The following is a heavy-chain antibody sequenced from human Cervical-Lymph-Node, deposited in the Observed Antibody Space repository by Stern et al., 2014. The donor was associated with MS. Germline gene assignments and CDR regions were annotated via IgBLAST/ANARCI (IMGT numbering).Heavy chain of an antibody. V-gene: IGHV1-69*14. CDR2: ITPVFNSA. J-gene: IGHJ6*01. D-gene: IGHD1-1*01. CDR3: AREVGSLAMDV. CDR1: GDTFTDYA. Sequence: QDQLVQSGAEVKKPGPSVRVSCKASGDTFTDYAISWVRQAPGQGPEWMGGITPVFNSADYAQKFQGRLTITADKSRSTAYMELSSLTSEDTAVYYCAREVGSLAMDVWGQGTTVTVSS.